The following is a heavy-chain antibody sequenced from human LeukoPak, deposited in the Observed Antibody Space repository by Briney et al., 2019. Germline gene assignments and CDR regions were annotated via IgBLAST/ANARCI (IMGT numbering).Heavy chain of an antibody. CDR2: IYPGDSDT. CDR3: ARRGYCSTTSCSAPLDY. V-gene: IGHV5-51*01. CDR1: GYSFTSHW. D-gene: IGHD2-2*01. Sequence: GESLKISCKGSGYSFTSHWIGWVRQMPGKGLEWMGIIYPGDSDTRYSPSFQGQVTISVGKSISTAYLQWSSLKASDTAMYYCARRGYCSTTSCSAPLDYWGQGTLVAVSS. J-gene: IGHJ4*02.